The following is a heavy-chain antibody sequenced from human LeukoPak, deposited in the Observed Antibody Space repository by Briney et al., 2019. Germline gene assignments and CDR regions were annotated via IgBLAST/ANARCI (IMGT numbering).Heavy chain of an antibody. D-gene: IGHD2-21*02. V-gene: IGHV3-7*03. CDR2: IKHDGSEK. CDR3: ARVTSRDPLHY. J-gene: IGHJ4*02. CDR1: GFTFSSYD. Sequence: GGSLRLSCAASGFTFSSYDMHWVRQAPGKGLEWLANIKHDGSEKYYVGSVKGRFTISRDNAKNSLYLQMNSLRAEDTAFYYCARVTSRDPLHYWGQGALVTVSS.